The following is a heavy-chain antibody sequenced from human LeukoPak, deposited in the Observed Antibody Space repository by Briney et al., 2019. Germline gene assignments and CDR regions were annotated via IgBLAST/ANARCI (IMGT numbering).Heavy chain of an antibody. V-gene: IGHV1-18*01. CDR2: ISAYNGNT. J-gene: IGHJ5*02. CDR1: GYTFTNYV. CDR3: ARVGRGGSGSYYNVPFDP. D-gene: IGHD3-10*01. Sequence: GASVKVSCMTSGYTFTNYVISWVRQAPGQGLEWMGWISAYNGNTNYAQKLQGRVTMTTDTSTSTAYMELRSPRSDDTAVYYCARVGRGGSGSYYNVPFDPWGQGTLVTVSS.